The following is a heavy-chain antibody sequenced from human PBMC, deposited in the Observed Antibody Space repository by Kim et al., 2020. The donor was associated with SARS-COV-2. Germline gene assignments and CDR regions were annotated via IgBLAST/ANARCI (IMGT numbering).Heavy chain of an antibody. D-gene: IGHD1-26*01. CDR1: GGSISSDGYY. J-gene: IGHJ3*02. Sequence: SETLSLTCTVSGGSISSDGYYWSWIRQHPGKGLEWIGYIYYSGSTYYNPYLKSRVTISVDTSNNQFSLKLSSVTAADTAVYYCARGRPTSGSSDAFDIWGQGTMVTVSS. CDR3: ARGRPTSGSSDAFDI. CDR2: IYYSGST. V-gene: IGHV4-31*03.